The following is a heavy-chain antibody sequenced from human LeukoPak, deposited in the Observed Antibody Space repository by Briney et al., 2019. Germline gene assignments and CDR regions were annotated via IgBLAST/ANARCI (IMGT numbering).Heavy chain of an antibody. CDR3: ARDHGEPNWFDP. Sequence: TGGSLRLSCAASGFTVSSNYMSWVRQAPGKGLEWVSVIYSGGSTYYADSVKGRFTISRDNSKNTLYLRMNSLRAEDTAVYYCARDHGEPNWFDPWGQGTLVTVSS. J-gene: IGHJ5*02. CDR1: GFTVSSNY. CDR2: IYSGGST. D-gene: IGHD4-17*01. V-gene: IGHV3-66*01.